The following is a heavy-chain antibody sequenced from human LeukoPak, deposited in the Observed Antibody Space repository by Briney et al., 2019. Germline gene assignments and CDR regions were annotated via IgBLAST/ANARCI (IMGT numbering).Heavy chain of an antibody. CDR1: GFTFSSYS. J-gene: IGHJ4*02. CDR2: ISSSSSYI. Sequence: GGSLRLSCAASGFTFSSYSMNWVRQAPGKGLEWVSSISSSSSYIYYADSVKGRFTISRDNAKNSLYLQMNSLRAEDTAVYYCARGYDFWSGYYTNPFDYWGQGTLVTVSS. V-gene: IGHV3-21*01. D-gene: IGHD3-3*01. CDR3: ARGYDFWSGYYTNPFDY.